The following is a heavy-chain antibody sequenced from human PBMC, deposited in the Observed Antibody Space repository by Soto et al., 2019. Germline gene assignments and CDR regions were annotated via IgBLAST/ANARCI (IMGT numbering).Heavy chain of an antibody. J-gene: IGHJ6*02. CDR3: VRHCSSWYYYYGMDS. Sequence: SVKVSCKASGGTFSSYAISWVRQAPGQGLEWMGGIIPIFGTANYAQKFQGRVTITADESTSTAYMELSSLRSEDTAVYYCVRHCSSWYYYYGMDSWGQGTTVTVS. CDR1: GGTFSSYA. D-gene: IGHD6-13*01. V-gene: IGHV1-69*13. CDR2: IIPIFGTA.